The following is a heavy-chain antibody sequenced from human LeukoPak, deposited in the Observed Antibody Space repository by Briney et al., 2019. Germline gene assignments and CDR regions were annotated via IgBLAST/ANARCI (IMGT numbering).Heavy chain of an antibody. D-gene: IGHD2-21*01. CDR1: GFTFSTYS. CDR2: ISSGSSVK. Sequence: GGSLRLSCAASGFTFSTYSMDWVRQAPGKGLEWISYISSGSSVKYHADSVKGRFTISRDNAKNSLFLQLNSLRAEDTAVYYCARDRLGRGVNDYWGQGTPVTVSS. V-gene: IGHV3-48*01. CDR3: ARDRLGRGVNDY. J-gene: IGHJ4*02.